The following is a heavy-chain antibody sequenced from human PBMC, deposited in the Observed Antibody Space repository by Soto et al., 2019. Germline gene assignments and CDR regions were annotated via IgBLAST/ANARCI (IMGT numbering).Heavy chain of an antibody. Sequence: QITLRESGPSLVKPTETLTLTCTFSGFSLTTTGVGVGWIRQPPGKALEWLAVVFCDGGERYSPSLKSRVTITTDTSKDQVVLTMTNMDPADTATYYCTQVYGSGSWGWYFHSWGQGTLVTVSS. J-gene: IGHJ4*02. D-gene: IGHD1-26*01. V-gene: IGHV2-5*02. CDR3: TQVYGSGSWGWYFHS. CDR1: GFSLTTTGVG. CDR2: VFCDGGE.